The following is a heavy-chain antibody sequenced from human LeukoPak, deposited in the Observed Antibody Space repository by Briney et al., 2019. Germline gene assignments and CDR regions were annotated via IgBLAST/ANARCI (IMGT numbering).Heavy chain of an antibody. V-gene: IGHV3-23*01. D-gene: IGHD2-15*01. CDR1: GFTFSSYG. Sequence: GGSLRLSCAASGFTFSSYGMSWVRQAPGKGLEWVSAISGSGGSTYYADSVKGRYTISRDNSKNTLYLQMNSLRAEDTAVYYCAKAGAVVVVAAKYFDYWGQGTLVTVSS. CDR2: ISGSGGST. J-gene: IGHJ4*02. CDR3: AKAGAVVVVAAKYFDY.